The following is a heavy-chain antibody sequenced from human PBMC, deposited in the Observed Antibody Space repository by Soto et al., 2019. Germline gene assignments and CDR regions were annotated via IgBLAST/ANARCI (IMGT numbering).Heavy chain of an antibody. CDR2: IYYSGST. D-gene: IGHD3-10*01. V-gene: IGHV4-39*01. Sequence: SETLSLTCTVSGGSITSSSYYWGWIRQPPGKGLEWIGNIYYSGSTYYNPSLKSRVTISVDTSKNQFSLKLSSVTAADTAVYYCTSDYTLRSYRFDYWGRGILVTVSS. CDR3: TSDYTLRSYRFDY. CDR1: GGSITSSSYY. J-gene: IGHJ4*02.